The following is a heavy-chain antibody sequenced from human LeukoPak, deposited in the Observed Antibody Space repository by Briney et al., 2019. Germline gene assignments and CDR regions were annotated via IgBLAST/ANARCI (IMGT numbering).Heavy chain of an antibody. D-gene: IGHD4-17*01. CDR3: ARVQPPTVWPLYGMDV. CDR1: GGTFSSYA. V-gene: IGHV1-69*13. J-gene: IGHJ6*02. CDR2: IIPIFGTA. Sequence: SVKVSCKASGGTFSSYAISWVRQAPGQGLEWMGGIIPIFGTANYAQKFQGRVTITADESTSTAYMELSSLRSEDTAVYYCARVQPPTVWPLYGMDVWGQGTTVTVSS.